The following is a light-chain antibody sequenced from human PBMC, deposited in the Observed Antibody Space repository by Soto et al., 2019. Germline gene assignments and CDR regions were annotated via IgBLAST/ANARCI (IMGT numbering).Light chain of an antibody. Sequence: EIVLTQSPGTLSLSPGERATLSCRASQSFSSSYLAWYQQKPGQAPRLLIYGASSRATGIPARFSGSGSGKDFTLTISRLEPEDFAVYYCHQYDSSPLTFGGGTKVEIK. CDR2: GAS. CDR1: QSFSSSY. CDR3: HQYDSSPLT. V-gene: IGKV3-20*01. J-gene: IGKJ4*01.